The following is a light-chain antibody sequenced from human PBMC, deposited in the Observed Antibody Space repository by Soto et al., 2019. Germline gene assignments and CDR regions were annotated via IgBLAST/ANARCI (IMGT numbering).Light chain of an antibody. Sequence: DIQMTQSPSSVSASVGDRVTITCRASQGISTYLGWYQQKPGKAPKSLIYSPSSLQSGVPSKFSGVGSGPEFTLTITDIKPDDFATYYCQQYYSYPLTFGQGTKVEI. CDR3: QQYYSYPLT. V-gene: IGKV1-16*02. CDR2: SPS. J-gene: IGKJ1*01. CDR1: QGISTY.